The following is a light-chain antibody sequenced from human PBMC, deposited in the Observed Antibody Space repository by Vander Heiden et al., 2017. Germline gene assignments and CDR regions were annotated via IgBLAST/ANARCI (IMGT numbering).Light chain of an antibody. V-gene: IGKV3-11*01. J-gene: IGKJ1*01. CDR3: QQRSNLPRT. Sequence: EFVLTQSPAPLSLSPGERATLTCRASQSVSSYLAWYQQKPGKAPRLLIYDASNRATGIPARFSGSGSGTDFTLTISSLEPEDFAVYYCQQRSNLPRTFGQGTKVEIK. CDR2: DAS. CDR1: QSVSSY.